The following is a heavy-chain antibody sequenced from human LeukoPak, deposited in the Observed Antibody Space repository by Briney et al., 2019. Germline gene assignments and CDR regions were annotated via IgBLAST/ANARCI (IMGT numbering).Heavy chain of an antibody. CDR3: ARQVVAVAGTGYFDY. Sequence: SETLSHTCTVSGGSIRSSSYYWGWLRQPPGKGLEWIGSIYYRGSTYYNASLKSRGTISVDTSKNQFSLKLNSVTAADTGVYFCARQVVAVAGTGYFDYWGQGTLVTVSS. D-gene: IGHD6-19*01. J-gene: IGHJ4*02. CDR1: GGSIRSSSYY. CDR2: IYYRGST. V-gene: IGHV4-39*01.